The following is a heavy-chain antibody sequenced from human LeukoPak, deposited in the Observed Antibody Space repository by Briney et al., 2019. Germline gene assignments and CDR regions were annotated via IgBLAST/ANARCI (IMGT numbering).Heavy chain of an antibody. CDR3: ARAYCGGDCYSRRDAFDI. CDR1: GFTFSSYT. J-gene: IGHJ3*02. V-gene: IGHV3-30-3*01. Sequence: GGSLRLSYAASGFTFSSYTMHWVRQAPGKGLEWVAVLSYDGSNEYYADSVKGRFTISRDNSKNTLYLQMNSLRVEDTAVYYCARAYCGGDCYSRRDAFDIWGQGTMVTVSS. CDR2: LSYDGSNE. D-gene: IGHD2-21*02.